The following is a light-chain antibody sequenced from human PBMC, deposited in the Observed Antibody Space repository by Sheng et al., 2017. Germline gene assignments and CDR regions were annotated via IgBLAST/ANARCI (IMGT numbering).Light chain of an antibody. CDR3: QAWDSSTGVV. J-gene: IGLJ3*02. Sequence: SFEVTQPPSLSVSPGQTANITCSGDTLGDKYVCWYQQKPGQSPVLVIHQDKKRPSGIPERFSGSFSGNTATLTITDTQAMDEADYYCQAWDSSTGVVFGGGTKLTVL. V-gene: IGLV3-1*01. CDR2: QDK. CDR1: TLGDKY.